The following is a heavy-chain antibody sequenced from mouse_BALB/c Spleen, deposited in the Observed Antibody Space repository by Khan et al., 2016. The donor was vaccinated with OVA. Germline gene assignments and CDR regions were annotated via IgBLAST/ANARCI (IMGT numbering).Heavy chain of an antibody. CDR2: ISSGGDNT. D-gene: IGHD1-1*02. J-gene: IGHJ3*01. CDR1: GFTFSSFT. Sequence: EVELVESGGGLVKPGGSLKLSCAASGFTFSSFTMSWVRQTPEKRLEWVASISSGGDNTYYPDSVKGRFTISRDNAKNNLYLQMSSLRSEDTALYYCTRSNYGPLADWGQGTLVTVSA. CDR3: TRSNYGPLAD. V-gene: IGHV5-9*03.